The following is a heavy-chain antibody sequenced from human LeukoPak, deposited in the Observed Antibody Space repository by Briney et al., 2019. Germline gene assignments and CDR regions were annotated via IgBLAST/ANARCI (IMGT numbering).Heavy chain of an antibody. CDR2: ISYDGSNK. V-gene: IGHV3-30*03. CDR1: GFTFSSFS. Sequence: PGGSLRLSCAASGFTFSSFSMNWVRQAPGKGLEWVAVISYDGSNKYYADSVKGRFTISRDNSKNTLYLQMNSLRAEDTAVYYCARSIGGATTGEGDYWGQGTLVTVSS. D-gene: IGHD1-26*01. CDR3: ARSIGGATTGEGDY. J-gene: IGHJ4*02.